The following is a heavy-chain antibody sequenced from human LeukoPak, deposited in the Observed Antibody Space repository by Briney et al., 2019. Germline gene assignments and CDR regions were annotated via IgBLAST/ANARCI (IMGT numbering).Heavy chain of an antibody. D-gene: IGHD2-2*01. CDR3: ARPYQPGD. V-gene: IGHV5-51*01. CDR2: IYPGDSET. Sequence: GESLKISCKGSGYDFPTYWIGWVRQMPGKGLEWMGIIYPGDSETRYSPSFQGQVTISADKSISTAYLQWSSPRASDTAMYYCARPYQPGDWGQGTLVTVSA. CDR1: GYDFPTYW. J-gene: IGHJ4*02.